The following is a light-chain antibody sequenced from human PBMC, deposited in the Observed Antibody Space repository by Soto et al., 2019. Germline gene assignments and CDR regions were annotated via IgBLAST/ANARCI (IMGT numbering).Light chain of an antibody. CDR1: QGINTW. V-gene: IGKV1-12*01. Sequence: DIQMTQSPSSVSASVGDRVTITCRASQGINTWLAWYQQKPGKGPRLLIYSVSKLQSGVPSRFNGSGSGTDFSLTISGLQPDDFATYYGQQANTFPVTFGPGTRLDVK. CDR2: SVS. CDR3: QQANTFPVT. J-gene: IGKJ3*01.